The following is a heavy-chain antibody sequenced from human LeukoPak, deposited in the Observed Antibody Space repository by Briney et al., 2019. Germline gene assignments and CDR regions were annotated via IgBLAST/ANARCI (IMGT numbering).Heavy chain of an antibody. Sequence: ETLSLTCTVSGGSISTYYWSWIRQPPGKGLEWVSAIRDSGSSTHYADSVKGRFTTSRDNSKNTLFLQMNSLRAEDTAIYYCAKYGPQDSGSSHFDYWGQGALVTVSS. V-gene: IGHV3-23*01. CDR1: GGSISTYY. CDR2: IRDSGSST. D-gene: IGHD1-26*01. J-gene: IGHJ4*02. CDR3: AKYGPQDSGSSHFDY.